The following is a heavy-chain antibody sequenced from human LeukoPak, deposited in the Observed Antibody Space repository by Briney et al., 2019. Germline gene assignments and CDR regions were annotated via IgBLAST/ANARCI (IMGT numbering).Heavy chain of an antibody. CDR3: ARVGAGVIGGTFDI. Sequence: GGSLRLSCAVSGFTLSSYGMHWVRQAPGKGLEWVAVIWYDGSNQYYADSVKGRFTISRDNSKNTLYLQMNMLRDEDTAVYYCARVGAGVIGGTFDIWGQGTMVTVSS. CDR1: GFTLSSYG. V-gene: IGHV3-33*01. J-gene: IGHJ3*02. CDR2: IWYDGSNQ. D-gene: IGHD3-16*02.